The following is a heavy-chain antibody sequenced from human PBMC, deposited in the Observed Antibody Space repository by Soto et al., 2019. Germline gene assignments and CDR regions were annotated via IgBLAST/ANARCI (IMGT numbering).Heavy chain of an antibody. CDR1: GFSLSSTRMA. CDR2: IYWDDDK. D-gene: IGHD6-19*01. J-gene: IGHJ4*02. Sequence: QITLKESGPTLVKPTQTLTLTCTFSGFSLSSTRMAVGWIRQPPGEALEWLELIYWDDDKRYSPFLKSRLTITTDTSKTQVVLTMSNMDPVDTARYYCAHIVVAGLGYYFDYWGQGTLVTVSS. CDR3: AHIVVAGLGYYFDY. V-gene: IGHV2-5*02.